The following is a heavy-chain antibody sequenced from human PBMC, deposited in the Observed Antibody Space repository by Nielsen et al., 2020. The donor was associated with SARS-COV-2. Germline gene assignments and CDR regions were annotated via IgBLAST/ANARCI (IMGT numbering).Heavy chain of an antibody. J-gene: IGHJ4*02. CDR1: GGSISSSNW. CDR2: IYHSGST. CDR3: ARGEYSGWPYTFDY. V-gene: IGHV4-4*02. Sequence: SETLSLTCAVSGGSISSSNWWSWVRQPPGKGLEWIGEIYHSGSTNYNPSLKSRVTISVDKSKNQFSLKLSSVTAADTAVYYCARGEYSGWPYTFDYWGQGTLVTVPS. D-gene: IGHD6-19*01.